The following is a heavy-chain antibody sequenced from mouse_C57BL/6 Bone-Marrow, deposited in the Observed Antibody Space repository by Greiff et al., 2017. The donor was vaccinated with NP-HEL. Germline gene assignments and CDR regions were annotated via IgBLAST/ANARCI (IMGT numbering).Heavy chain of an antibody. CDR1: GYTFTSYW. CDR3: ARYRASTGTRAMDY. D-gene: IGHD4-1*02. Sequence: VQLVESGAELAKPGASVKLSCKASGYTFTSYWMHWVKQRPGQGLEWIGYINPSGGYTKYNQKFKDKATLTADKSSSTAYMQLGSLTYEDSAVYYYARYRASTGTRAMDYWGQGTSVTVSS. CDR2: INPSGGYT. J-gene: IGHJ4*01. V-gene: IGHV1-7*01.